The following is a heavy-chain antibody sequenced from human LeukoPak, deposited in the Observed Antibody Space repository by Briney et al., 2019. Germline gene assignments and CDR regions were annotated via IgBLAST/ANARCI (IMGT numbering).Heavy chain of an antibody. CDR2: ISWDTSDR. CDR1: GFTFSSYA. CDR3: AKSLNFLGSIPVGAFDF. D-gene: IGHD2/OR15-2a*01. V-gene: IGHV3-30*18. Sequence: GGSLRLSCAVSGFTFSSYAMHWVRQAPGKGLEWVAVISWDTSDRYYTDSVRGRFTISRDNAKKTLYLQMNNVRTEDTAVYYCAKSLNFLGSIPVGAFDFWGQGTAVTVSS. J-gene: IGHJ3*01.